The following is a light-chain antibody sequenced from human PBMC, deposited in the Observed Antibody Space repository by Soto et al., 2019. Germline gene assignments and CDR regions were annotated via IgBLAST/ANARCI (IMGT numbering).Light chain of an antibody. Sequence: DIVLTQSPGTLSLSPGDRATLSCRASQSVRSNYLAWFQQKPGQAPRLLIYGASSRATGIPDRFIGSGSGTDFTLSITRLEPEDFAVDYCQQYVSSPKTFGQGTKVEIK. J-gene: IGKJ1*01. CDR3: QQYVSSPKT. CDR1: QSVRSNY. CDR2: GAS. V-gene: IGKV3-20*01.